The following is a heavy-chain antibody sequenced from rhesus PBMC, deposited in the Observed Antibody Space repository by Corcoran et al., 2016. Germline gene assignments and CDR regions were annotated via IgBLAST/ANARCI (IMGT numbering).Heavy chain of an antibody. V-gene: IGHV4S10*01. CDR3: ARDDYGSKVSFDY. J-gene: IGHJ4*01. D-gene: IGHD4-29*01. CDR2: IYGNSTSN. CDR1: CGSIRDSYR. Sequence: QVQLQESGPGVVKPSEPLSLTCAVSCGSIRDSYRWSWIRQPPPKGLEGIWYIYGNSTSNNYNPSLKSRVTISKDTSKNQFSLKLSSVTAADTAVYYCARDDYGSKVSFDYWGQGVLVTVSS.